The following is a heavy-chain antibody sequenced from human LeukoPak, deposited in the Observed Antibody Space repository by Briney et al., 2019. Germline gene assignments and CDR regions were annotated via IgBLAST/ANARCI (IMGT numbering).Heavy chain of an antibody. CDR2: INHSGST. J-gene: IGHJ1*01. Sequence: TSETLSLTCAVYGGSFSGYYWSWIRQPPGKGLEWIGEINHSGSTNYNPSLKSRVTISVDTSKNQFSLKLSSVTAADTAVYYCARILLYSSSWPYQFEHWGQGTLVTVSS. CDR3: ARILLYSSSWPYQFEH. D-gene: IGHD6-13*01. CDR1: GGSFSGYY. V-gene: IGHV4-34*01.